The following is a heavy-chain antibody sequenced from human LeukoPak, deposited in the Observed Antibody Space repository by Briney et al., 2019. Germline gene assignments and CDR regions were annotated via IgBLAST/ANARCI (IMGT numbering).Heavy chain of an antibody. CDR1: GGSISSDGYY. D-gene: IGHD3-10*01. Sequence: PSQTLSLTCTVSGGSISSDGYYWSWIRQHPGKGLEWIGYIYHSGSTYYNPSLKSRFTISVDTSKNQFSLKLNSVTAADTAVYYCARDSGSGPRGHDYWGQGTLVTVSS. CDR2: IYHSGST. V-gene: IGHV4-31*03. CDR3: ARDSGSGPRGHDY. J-gene: IGHJ4*02.